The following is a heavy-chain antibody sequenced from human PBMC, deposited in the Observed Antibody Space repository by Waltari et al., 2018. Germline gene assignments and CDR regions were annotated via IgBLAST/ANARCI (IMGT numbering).Heavy chain of an antibody. Sequence: EVQLVESGGGLVQPGGSLRLSCAASGFTFSSYSMNWVRQAPGKGLERVSYISSSSSTIYYADSVKGRFTSSRDNAKNSLYLQMNSLRAEDTAVYYCARDDIVVVPAARVDYWGQGTLVTVSS. V-gene: IGHV3-48*04. CDR2: ISSSSSTI. CDR1: GFTFSSYS. CDR3: ARDDIVVVPAARVDY. D-gene: IGHD2-2*01. J-gene: IGHJ4*02.